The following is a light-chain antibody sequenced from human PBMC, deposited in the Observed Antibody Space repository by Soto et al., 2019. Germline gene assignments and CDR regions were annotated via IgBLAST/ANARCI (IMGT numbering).Light chain of an antibody. V-gene: IGKV3-15*01. J-gene: IGKJ5*01. CDR2: GAS. Sequence: IVMTQSPVTLSVSPGERVSLSCRASQSIGSSLAWYQQKRGQAPRLLIYGASTRATGIPGRFSGRGSGTEFTLTISGLQSEDFAVYYCQHDTNWPPITFGQGTRLEIK. CDR1: QSIGSS. CDR3: QHDTNWPPIT.